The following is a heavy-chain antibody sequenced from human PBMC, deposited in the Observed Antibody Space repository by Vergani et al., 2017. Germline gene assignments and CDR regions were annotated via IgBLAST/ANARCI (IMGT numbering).Heavy chain of an antibody. CDR3: AKRIGAYSYGLDS. J-gene: IGHJ4*02. Sequence: EVQLVQSGAEVKKPGESLRISCTASRYTFTSHWIGWARQMPGKGLEWIGIIFPSDSDTRYSPSFQGQVTISVDKSITTAYLQWNSLRTSDTAMYYCAKRIGAYSYGLDSWGQGTLVTVSS. CDR1: RYTFTSHW. V-gene: IGHV5-51*01. D-gene: IGHD5-18*01. CDR2: IFPSDSDT.